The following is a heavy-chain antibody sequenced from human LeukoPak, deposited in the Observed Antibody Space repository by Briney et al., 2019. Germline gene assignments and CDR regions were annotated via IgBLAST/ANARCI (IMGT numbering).Heavy chain of an antibody. CDR3: ARDGDTSFDI. D-gene: IGHD7-27*01. CDR1: GGSISSGSYY. J-gene: IGHJ3*02. Sequence: SQTLSLTCAVSGGSISSGSYYWSWIRQPAGKGLEWIGRIYTSGSTNYNPSLKSRAPLSVDTSKNQFSLTLSSVTAADTAVYYCARDGDTSFDIWGQGTMVTVSS. CDR2: IYTSGST. V-gene: IGHV4-61*02.